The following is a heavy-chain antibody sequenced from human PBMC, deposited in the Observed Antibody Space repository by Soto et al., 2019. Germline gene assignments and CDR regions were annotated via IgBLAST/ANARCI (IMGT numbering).Heavy chain of an antibody. V-gene: IGHV3-23*01. CDR1: GFTFSSYA. Sequence: GGSLRLSCAASGFTFSSYAMSWVRQAPGKGLEWVSAISGSGGSTYYADSVKGRFTISGDSSKNTLYLQMNSLRAEDTAVYYCAKDPSYSRSWYRWFDPWGQGTLVTVSS. CDR3: AKDPSYSRSWYRWFDP. D-gene: IGHD6-13*01. CDR2: ISGSGGST. J-gene: IGHJ5*02.